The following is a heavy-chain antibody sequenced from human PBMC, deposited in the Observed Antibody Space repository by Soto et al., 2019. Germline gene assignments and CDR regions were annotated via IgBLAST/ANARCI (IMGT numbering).Heavy chain of an antibody. CDR2: INHSGST. CDR1: GGSFSGYY. CDR3: ARLGYYYDSTGDY. D-gene: IGHD3-22*01. Sequence: SETLSLTCAVYGGSFSGYYWSWIRQPPGKGLEWIGEINHSGSTNYNPSLKSRVTISVDTSKNQFSLKLSSVIAADTAVYYCARLGYYYDSTGDYWGQGTLVTVSS. V-gene: IGHV4-34*01. J-gene: IGHJ4*02.